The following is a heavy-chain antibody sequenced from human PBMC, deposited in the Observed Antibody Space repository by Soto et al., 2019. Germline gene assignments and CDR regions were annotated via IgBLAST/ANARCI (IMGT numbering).Heavy chain of an antibody. CDR3: AMISVVRYSYGPNFDY. CDR2: IIHIFGTA. V-gene: IGHV1-69*12. Sequence: QVQLVQSGAEVKKPGSSVKVSCKASGGTFSSYAISWVRQAPGQGLEWMGGIIHIFGTANYAQKFQGRVTITENEPTSTAYMELSSLRSEDPAVYYCAMISVVRYSYGPNFDYWGQGTLVTVSS. CDR1: GGTFSSYA. D-gene: IGHD5-18*01. J-gene: IGHJ4*02.